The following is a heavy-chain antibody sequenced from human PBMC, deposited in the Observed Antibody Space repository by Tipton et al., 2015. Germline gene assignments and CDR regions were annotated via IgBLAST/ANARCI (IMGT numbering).Heavy chain of an antibody. CDR2: ISYSGST. V-gene: IGHV4-61*05. Sequence: TLSLTCTVSGGFVSTSNYYWGWIRQSPGKGLEWIGYISYSGSTHYNPSLKRRVPISLDTSKNQFSLKLTSVTAADTAVYYCAGQDYDSLTRDYQTVDYWGQGTLVTVSS. J-gene: IGHJ4*02. CDR3: AGQDYDSLTRDYQTVDY. CDR1: GGFVSTSNYY. D-gene: IGHD3-9*01.